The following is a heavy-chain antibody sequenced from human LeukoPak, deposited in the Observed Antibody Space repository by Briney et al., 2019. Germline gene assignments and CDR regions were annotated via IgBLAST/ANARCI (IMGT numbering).Heavy chain of an antibody. V-gene: IGHV4-34*01. J-gene: IGHJ4*02. D-gene: IGHD5-24*01. CDR1: GGSFSGYY. CDR3: ARGNRDGYKGRLFDY. Sequence: PSETLSLTCAGYGGSFSGYYWSWIRQPPGKGLEWIGEINHSGSTNYNPSLKSRVTISVDTSKNQFSLKLSSVTAADTAVYYCARGNRDGYKGRLFDYWGQGTLVTVSS. CDR2: INHSGST.